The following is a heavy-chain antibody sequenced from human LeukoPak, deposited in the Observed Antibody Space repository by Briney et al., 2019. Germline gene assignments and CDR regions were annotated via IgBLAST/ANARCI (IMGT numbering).Heavy chain of an antibody. V-gene: IGHV3-11*04. CDR2: ISSSGSTI. Sequence: PGGSLRLSCAASGFTFSDYYMSWIRQAPGKGLEGVSYISSSGSTIYYADSVKGRFTISRDNAKNSLYLQMNSLRAEDTAVYYCARDGPEWLFSGWFDPWGQGTLVTVSS. CDR1: GFTFSDYY. J-gene: IGHJ5*02. CDR3: ARDGPEWLFSGWFDP. D-gene: IGHD3-3*01.